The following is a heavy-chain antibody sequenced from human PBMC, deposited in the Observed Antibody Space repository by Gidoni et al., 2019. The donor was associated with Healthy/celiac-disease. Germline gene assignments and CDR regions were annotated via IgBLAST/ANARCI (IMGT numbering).Heavy chain of an antibody. CDR1: GGSISSSSYY. D-gene: IGHD3-10*01. J-gene: IGHJ5*02. Sequence: QLQLQESGPGLVKPSETLSLTCTVSGGSISSSSYYWGWILPPPGKGLEWIGSIYYSGSTYYNPSLKSRVTISVDTSKNQFSLKLSSVTAADTAVYYCARGGEHYGSGSYSWFDPWGQGTLVTVSS. CDR2: IYYSGST. CDR3: ARGGEHYGSGSYSWFDP. V-gene: IGHV4-39*07.